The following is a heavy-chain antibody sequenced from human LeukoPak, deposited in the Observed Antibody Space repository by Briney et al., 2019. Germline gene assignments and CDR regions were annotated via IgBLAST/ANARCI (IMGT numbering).Heavy chain of an antibody. CDR3: ARDRSRDGYNFPFDI. V-gene: IGHV4-59*01. J-gene: IGHJ3*02. CDR2: IYFSGST. Sequence: SETLSLTCTVSGGSISSDYWSWIRQPPGKGLEWIGYIYFSGSTNYNPSLKSRVTISVDTSKSQFSLNLNSVTAADAAVYYCARDRSRDGYNFPFDIWGQGTMVTVSS. CDR1: GGSISSDY. D-gene: IGHD5-24*01.